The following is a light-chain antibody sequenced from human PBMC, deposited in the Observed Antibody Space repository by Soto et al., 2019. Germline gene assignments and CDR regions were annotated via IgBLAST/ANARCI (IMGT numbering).Light chain of an antibody. CDR2: WAS. V-gene: IGKV4-1*01. CDR3: QQYYTTPPT. Sequence: DIVMTQSPDSLAVSLGERATINCKSSQSILYSSDNKNYLTWYQQKPGQPPKLLIYWASTRESGVPGRFSGSGSGTDFTLTISSLQAEDVAVYFCQQYYTTPPTFGPGTKVDIK. J-gene: IGKJ3*01. CDR1: QSILYSSDNKNY.